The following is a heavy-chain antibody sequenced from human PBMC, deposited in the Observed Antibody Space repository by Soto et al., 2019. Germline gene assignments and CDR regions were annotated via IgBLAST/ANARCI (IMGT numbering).Heavy chain of an antibody. J-gene: IGHJ6*02. CDR2: IDSSGST. Sequence: PSETLSLTCTVSGGSVSSGSYYWSWIRQPPGKGLEWIGYIDSSGSTNYSPSLRRRVAISLNPSKNQFSLNLNSVTAADTAVYYCARGSWRSRSLYYYYGLDVWGQGPTVTV. CDR3: ARGSWRSRSLYYYYGLDV. V-gene: IGHV4-61*01. CDR1: GGSVSSGSYY. D-gene: IGHD3-16*01.